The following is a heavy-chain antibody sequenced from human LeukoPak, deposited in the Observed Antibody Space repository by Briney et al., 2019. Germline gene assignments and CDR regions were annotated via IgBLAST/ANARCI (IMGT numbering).Heavy chain of an antibody. Sequence: GGSLRLSCAASGFTFSSYWMHWVRQAPGKGLVWVSRINSDGSSTSYADSVKGRFTISRDNSKNTLYLQMNSLRAEDTAVYYCARDSQWLARGWFDPWGQGTLVTVSS. V-gene: IGHV3-74*01. CDR2: INSDGSST. J-gene: IGHJ5*02. CDR1: GFTFSSYW. CDR3: ARDSQWLARGWFDP. D-gene: IGHD6-19*01.